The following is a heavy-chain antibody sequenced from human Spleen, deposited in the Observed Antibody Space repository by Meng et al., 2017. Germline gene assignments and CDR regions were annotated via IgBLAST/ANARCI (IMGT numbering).Heavy chain of an antibody. J-gene: IGHJ4*02. CDR3: ARGPTTMAHDFNY. Sequence: LQHGGGGLFSLSRALSRTFVVFGGSVSDYDWSWIRQPPGKGLEWIGEINHGGSTNYNPFLESRATISVDTSQNNLSLKLSSVTAADSAVYYCARGPTTMAHDFNYWGQGTLVTVSS. D-gene: IGHD4-11*01. V-gene: IGHV4-34*01. CDR2: INHGGST. CDR1: GGSVSDYD.